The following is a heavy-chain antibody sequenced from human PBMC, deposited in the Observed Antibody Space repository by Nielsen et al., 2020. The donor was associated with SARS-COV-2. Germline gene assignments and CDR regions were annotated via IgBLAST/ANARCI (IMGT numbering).Heavy chain of an antibody. V-gene: IGHV3-21*01. CDR1: GFTFSSYS. CDR2: ISSSSSYI. D-gene: IGHD2-2*01. Sequence: GESLKISCAASGFTFSSYSMNWVRQAPGKGLEWVSSISSSSSYIYYADSVKGRFTISRDNAKNSLYLQMNSLRAEDTAVYYCARALEYQLLGLMEYNWNQNTFDYWGQGTLVTVSS. J-gene: IGHJ4*02. CDR3: ARALEYQLLGLMEYNWNQNTFDY.